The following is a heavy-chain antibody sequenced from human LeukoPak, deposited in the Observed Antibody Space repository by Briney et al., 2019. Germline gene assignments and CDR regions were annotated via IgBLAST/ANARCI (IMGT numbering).Heavy chain of an antibody. D-gene: IGHD3-9*01. V-gene: IGHV4-4*02. Sequence: PSETLSLTCAVSGVSISSSNWWSWVRQQPGEGLEWIGEIYDSGITNYNPSLKSRVTISVDKSKNQFSLKLSSVTAADTAVYYCARGGAYYDILTGWFSLDYWGQGTLVTVSS. CDR2: IYDSGIT. CDR3: ARGGAYYDILTGWFSLDY. CDR1: GVSISSSNW. J-gene: IGHJ4*02.